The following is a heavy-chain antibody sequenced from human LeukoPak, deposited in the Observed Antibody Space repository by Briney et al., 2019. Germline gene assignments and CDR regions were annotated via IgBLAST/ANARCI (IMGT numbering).Heavy chain of an antibody. D-gene: IGHD6-6*01. CDR3: ARDWGVGGRPGYMDV. CDR2: IYYSGST. J-gene: IGHJ6*03. V-gene: IGHV4-59*13. Sequence: SETLSLTCTVSGVSITTYYWSWIRQPPGKGLEWIGYIYYSGSTNYNPSLKSRVTISLDTSKNQFSLKLSSVTAADTAVYFCARDWGVGGRPGYMDVWGKGTTVTVSS. CDR1: GVSITTYY.